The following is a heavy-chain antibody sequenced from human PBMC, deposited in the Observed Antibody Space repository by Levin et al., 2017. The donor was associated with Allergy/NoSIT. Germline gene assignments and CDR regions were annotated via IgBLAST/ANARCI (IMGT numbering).Heavy chain of an antibody. J-gene: IGHJ4*02. D-gene: IGHD3-22*01. CDR1: GYTFTTYG. CDR3: ARALRTYYYDSSGYGY. CDR2: ISPYNGNT. Sequence: GESLKISCKASGYTFTTYGITWVRQAPGQGLEWMGWISPYNGNTNYAQKLQGRVTMTTDTSTSTAYMELRSLRSDDTAVYYCARALRTYYYDSSGYGYWGQGTLVTVSS. V-gene: IGHV1-18*01.